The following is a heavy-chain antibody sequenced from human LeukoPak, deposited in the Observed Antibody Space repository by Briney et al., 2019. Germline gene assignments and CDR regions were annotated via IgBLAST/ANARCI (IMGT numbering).Heavy chain of an antibody. J-gene: IGHJ4*02. D-gene: IGHD3-22*01. Sequence: ASAKVSCKASGYTSTGYYMHWVRHAPGQGLEWMGWINPNSGGTNSAQTFQGRVTMTRDTSISTVYMELSRLRSDDTAVYYCARAFRGYYYDSSGYPYFDYWGQGTLVTVSS. CDR1: GYTSTGYY. CDR2: INPNSGGT. V-gene: IGHV1-2*02. CDR3: ARAFRGYYYDSSGYPYFDY.